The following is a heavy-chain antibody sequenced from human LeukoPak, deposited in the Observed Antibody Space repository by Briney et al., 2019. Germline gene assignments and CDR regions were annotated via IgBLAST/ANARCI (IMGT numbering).Heavy chain of an antibody. CDR1: GGSISSSRYY. CDR3: ARLDGDGFDPRIYYYYYYMDV. CDR2: IYYSGST. D-gene: IGHD5-24*01. J-gene: IGHJ6*03. V-gene: IGHV4-39*01. Sequence: SETLSLTCSVSGGSISSSRYYWGWIRQPPGKGLEWIGNIYYSGSTYYNPSLKSRVTISVDTSKNQFSLKLSSVTAADTAVYHCARLDGDGFDPRIYYYYYYMDVWGEGTTVTVSS.